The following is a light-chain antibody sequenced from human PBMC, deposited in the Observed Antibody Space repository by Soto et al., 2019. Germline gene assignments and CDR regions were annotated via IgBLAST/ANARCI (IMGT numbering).Light chain of an antibody. CDR2: DVN. V-gene: IGLV2-8*01. Sequence: SVLTQPPSASGSPGQTVAISCTGNSSDVGGYNYVSWYQQHPGKAPKHMVYDVNKRPSGVPDRVSGSKTGNTASLTVSGLQDEDEDDYYCCSYAGSSNVFGTGTKLTVL. CDR3: CSYAGSSNV. J-gene: IGLJ1*01. CDR1: SSDVGGYNY.